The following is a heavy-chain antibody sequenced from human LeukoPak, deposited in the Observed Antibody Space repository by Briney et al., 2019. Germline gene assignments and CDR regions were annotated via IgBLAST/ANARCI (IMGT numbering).Heavy chain of an antibody. J-gene: IGHJ4*02. CDR2: IYYSGST. CDR1: GGSISSYY. D-gene: IGHD3-10*01. CDR3: ARGFLSQASYYYGSGSYYSY. Sequence: SETLSLTCTVSGGSISSYYWSWIRQPPGKGLEWIGYIYYSGSTNYNPSLKSRVTISVDTSKNQFSLKLSSVTAADTAVYYCARGFLSQASYYYGSGSYYSYWGQGTLVTVSS. V-gene: IGHV4-59*12.